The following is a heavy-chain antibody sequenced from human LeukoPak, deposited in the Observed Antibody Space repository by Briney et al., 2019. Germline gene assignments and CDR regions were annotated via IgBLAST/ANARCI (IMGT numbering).Heavy chain of an antibody. D-gene: IGHD1-26*01. V-gene: IGHV1-69*04. J-gene: IGHJ3*02. Sequence: ASVKVSCKASGGTFSSYAISWVRQAPGQGLEWMGRIIPILGIANYAQKFQGRVTITADKSTSTAYMELSSLGSEDTAVYYCARVPGGSYSSAFDIWGQGTMVTVSS. CDR3: ARVPGGSYSSAFDI. CDR1: GGTFSSYA. CDR2: IIPILGIA.